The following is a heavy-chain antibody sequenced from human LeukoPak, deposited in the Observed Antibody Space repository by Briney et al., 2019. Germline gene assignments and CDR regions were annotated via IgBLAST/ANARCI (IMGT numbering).Heavy chain of an antibody. V-gene: IGHV3-30-3*01. J-gene: IGHJ4*02. CDR2: ISYDGSNK. CDR3: ARDHLLGSYLSY. D-gene: IGHD1-26*01. Sequence: GGSLRLSCAASGFTFSSYAMHWVRQAPGKGLEWVAVISYDGSNKYYADSVKGRFTISRDNSKNTLYLQMNSLRAEDTAVYYCARDHLLGSYLSYWGQGTLVTVSS. CDR1: GFTFSSYA.